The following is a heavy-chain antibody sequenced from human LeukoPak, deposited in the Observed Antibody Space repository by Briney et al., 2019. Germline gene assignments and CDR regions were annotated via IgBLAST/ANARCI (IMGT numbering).Heavy chain of an antibody. V-gene: IGHV1-58*01. J-gene: IGHJ4*02. D-gene: IGHD3-22*01. CDR3: ATVHYYYDSSGPDYYFDY. CDR2: IVVGSGNT. Sequence: GTSVKVSCKASGFTFTSSAVQWVRQARGQRLEWIGWIVVGSGNTNYAQKFQERVTITRDMSTSTAYMELSSLRSEDTAVYYCATVHYYYDSSGPDYYFDYWGQGTLVTVSS. CDR1: GFTFTSSA.